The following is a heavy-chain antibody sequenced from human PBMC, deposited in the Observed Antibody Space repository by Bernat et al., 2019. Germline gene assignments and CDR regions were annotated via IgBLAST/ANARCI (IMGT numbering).Heavy chain of an antibody. CDR1: GFTFSSYW. Sequence: EVQLVESGGGLVQPGGSLRLSCAASGFTFSSYWMHWVRQAPGKGLVWVSRINSDGSSTSYTDSVKGRFTISRDNAKNTLYLQMNSLRAEDTAVYYCARDTTWIPHDAFDIWGQGTMVTVSS. CDR2: INSDGSST. D-gene: IGHD5-18*01. V-gene: IGHV3-74*01. CDR3: ARDTTWIPHDAFDI. J-gene: IGHJ3*02.